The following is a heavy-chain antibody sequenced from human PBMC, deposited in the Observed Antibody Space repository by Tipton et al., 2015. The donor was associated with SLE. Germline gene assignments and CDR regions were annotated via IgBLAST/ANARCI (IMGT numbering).Heavy chain of an antibody. V-gene: IGHV3-23*01. CDR3: AKDPTIFGVLNGHDAFDI. Sequence: SLRLSCTASGFTFSSYAMTWVRQAPGKGLEWVSAVSGSSTRSYFADSVKGRFTIFRDNSKNTLYLQMNSLRAEDTAVYFCAKDPTIFGVLNGHDAFDIWGQGTMVTVSS. J-gene: IGHJ3*02. CDR2: VSGSSTRS. CDR1: GFTFSSYA. D-gene: IGHD3-3*01.